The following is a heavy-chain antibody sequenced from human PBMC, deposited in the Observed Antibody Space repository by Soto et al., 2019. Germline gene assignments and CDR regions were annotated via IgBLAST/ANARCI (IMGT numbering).Heavy chain of an antibody. CDR3: AKDYDFWSGYPKGPDY. V-gene: IGHV3-30*18. J-gene: IGHJ4*02. Sequence: GGSLRLSCAASGFTFSSYGMHWVRQAPGKGLEWVAVISYDGSNKYYADSVKGRFTISRDNSKNTLYLQMNSLRAEDTAVYYCAKDYDFWSGYPKGPDYWREGTLVTVSS. CDR1: GFTFSSYG. CDR2: ISYDGSNK. D-gene: IGHD3-3*01.